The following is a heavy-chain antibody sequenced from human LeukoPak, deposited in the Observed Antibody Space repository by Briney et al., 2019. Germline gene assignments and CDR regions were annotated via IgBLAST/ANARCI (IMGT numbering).Heavy chain of an antibody. CDR2: INHSGST. CDR3: ARRRLRRAFAI. V-gene: IGHV4-34*01. D-gene: IGHD5-12*01. CDR1: GGSFSGYY. J-gene: IGHJ3*02. Sequence: PSETLSLTCAVYGGSFSGYYWSWIRQPPGKGLEWIGEINHSGSTNYNPSLKSRVTISVDTSKNQFSLKLSSVTAADTAVYYCARRRLRRAFAIWGQGTMVTVSS.